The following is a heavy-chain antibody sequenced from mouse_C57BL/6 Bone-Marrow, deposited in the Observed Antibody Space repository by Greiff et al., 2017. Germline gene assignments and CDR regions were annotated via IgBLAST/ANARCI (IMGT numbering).Heavy chain of an antibody. D-gene: IGHD1-2*01. CDR1: GYAFTNYL. CDR2: INPGSGGT. Sequence: QVQLQQSGAELVRPGTSVKVSCKASGYAFTNYLIEWVKQRPGQGLEWIGVINPGSGGTNYNEKFKGKATLTADKSSSTAYMQLSSLTSEDSAVYVCARNLLLRRFAYWGQGTLVTVSA. J-gene: IGHJ3*01. CDR3: ARNLLLRRFAY. V-gene: IGHV1-54*01.